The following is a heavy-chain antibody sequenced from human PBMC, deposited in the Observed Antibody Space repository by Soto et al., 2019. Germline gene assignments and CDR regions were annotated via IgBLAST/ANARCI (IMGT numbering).Heavy chain of an antibody. CDR1: GGTFSSYA. CDR3: ASRIAARRYYYYGMDV. Sequence: QVQLVQSGAEVKKPGSSVKVSCKASGGTFSSYAISWVRQAPGQGLEWMGGIIPIFGTANYAQKFQGRVTITADESTGTADMELRSLRSEDTAVYYCASRIAARRYYYYGMDVWGQGTTVTVSS. CDR2: IIPIFGTA. D-gene: IGHD6-6*01. V-gene: IGHV1-69*01. J-gene: IGHJ6*02.